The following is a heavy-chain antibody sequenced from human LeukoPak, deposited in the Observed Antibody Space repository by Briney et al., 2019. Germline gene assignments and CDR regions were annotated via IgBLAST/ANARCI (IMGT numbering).Heavy chain of an antibody. CDR2: INPKTGST. Sequence: ASVKVSCKASGYTFTEYYIHWVRQAAGQGLEWMGWINPKTGSTNYPQKFQGRVTMTRDTSISTTNMELSRPRSDDTAVYFFARDLDDAFDIWGQGTMVTVSS. J-gene: IGHJ3*02. D-gene: IGHD1-1*01. V-gene: IGHV1-2*02. CDR3: ARDLDDAFDI. CDR1: GYTFTEYY.